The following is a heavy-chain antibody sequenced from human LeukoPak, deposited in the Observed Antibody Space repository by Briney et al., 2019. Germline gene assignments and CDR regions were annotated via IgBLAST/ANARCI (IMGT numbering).Heavy chain of an antibody. J-gene: IGHJ4*02. CDR3: ARHISARRFTIFGVAECDY. V-gene: IGHV4-39*01. Sequence: SETLSLTCTVSGGSFSSSSDYWGWIRQPPGKGLEWIGSIYYSGSTYYNPSLKSRVTISVDTSKNQFSLKLSSVTAADTAVYYCARHISARRFTIFGVAECDYWGQGTLVTVSS. CDR1: GGSFSSSSDY. D-gene: IGHD3-3*01. CDR2: IYYSGST.